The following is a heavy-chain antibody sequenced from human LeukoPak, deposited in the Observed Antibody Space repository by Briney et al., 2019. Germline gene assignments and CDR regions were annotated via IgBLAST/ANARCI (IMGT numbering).Heavy chain of an antibody. J-gene: IGHJ4*02. V-gene: IGHV1-2*02. Sequence: ASVKVSCKASGYTFTGYYMHWVRQAPGQGLEWMGWINPNSGGTNYAQKFQGRVTMTRDTSISTYYMELSRLRSDDTAVYYCASPNYYYDSSGYSSFDYWGQGTLVTVSS. CDR1: GYTFTGYY. CDR3: ASPNYYYDSSGYSSFDY. CDR2: INPNSGGT. D-gene: IGHD3-22*01.